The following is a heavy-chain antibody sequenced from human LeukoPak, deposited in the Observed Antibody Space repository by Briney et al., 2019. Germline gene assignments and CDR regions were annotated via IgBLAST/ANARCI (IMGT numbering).Heavy chain of an antibody. Sequence: PGGSLRLSCVASRFTFSNYWMNWVRQAPGKGLEWVANINQDGSKKRYADSMKGRFTISRDNSKNTLYLQMNSLRAEDTAVYYCASSSSGDGYWGQGTLVTVSS. CDR2: INQDGSKK. V-gene: IGHV3-7*01. J-gene: IGHJ4*02. CDR3: ASSSSGDGY. CDR1: RFTFSNYW. D-gene: IGHD6-19*01.